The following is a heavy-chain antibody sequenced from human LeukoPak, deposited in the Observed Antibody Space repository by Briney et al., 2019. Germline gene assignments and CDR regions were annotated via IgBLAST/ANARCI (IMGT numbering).Heavy chain of an antibody. CDR3: ARYGGWAAAGSDY. CDR1: GGSFSGYY. CDR2: INHSGST. D-gene: IGHD6-13*01. J-gene: IGHJ4*02. V-gene: IGHV4-34*01. Sequence: SETLSLTCAVYGGSFSGYYRSWIRQPPGKGLEWIGEINHSGSTNYNPSLKSRVTISVDTSKNQFSLKLSSVTAADTAVYYCARYGGWAAAGSDYWGQGTLVTVSS.